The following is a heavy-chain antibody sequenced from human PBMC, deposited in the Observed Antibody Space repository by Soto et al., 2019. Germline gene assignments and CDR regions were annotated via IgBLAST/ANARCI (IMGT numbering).Heavy chain of an antibody. CDR3: ASGPIPYFWSGQDFDY. V-gene: IGHV1-18*01. CDR1: GYTFTSYG. J-gene: IGHJ4*02. D-gene: IGHD3-3*01. CDR2: ISAYNGNT. Sequence: ASVKVPCKACGYTFTSYGISWVRQAPGQGLEWMGWISAYNGNTNYAQKIQGRVTMTTDTSTSTAYMELRSLRSDDTAVYYCASGPIPYFWSGQDFDYWGQGTLVTVSS.